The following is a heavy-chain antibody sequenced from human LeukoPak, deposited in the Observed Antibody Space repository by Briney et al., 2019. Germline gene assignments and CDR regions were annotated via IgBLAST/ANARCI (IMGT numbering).Heavy chain of an antibody. CDR1: GFTFSSYG. Sequence: GGSLRLSCAESGFTFSSYGMHWVRQAPGKGLEWVAFIRYDGSNKYYADSVKGRFTISRDNSKNTLYLQMNSLRAEDTAVYYCAKDLTTMVTHLTFDYWGQGTLVTVSS. CDR2: IRYDGSNK. V-gene: IGHV3-30*02. CDR3: AKDLTTMVTHLTFDY. D-gene: IGHD4-23*01. J-gene: IGHJ4*02.